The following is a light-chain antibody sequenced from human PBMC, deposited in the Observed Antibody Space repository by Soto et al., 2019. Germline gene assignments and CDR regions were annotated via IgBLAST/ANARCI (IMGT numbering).Light chain of an antibody. V-gene: IGKV3-11*01. Sequence: EIVMTQSPATLSVSPGERATLSCRASQSVSSYLAWYQQKPGQAPRLLIYGASSRATGIPDRFSGSGSGTDFTLTISSLEPEDAAVYYCQQRSNWPPITFGQGTRLEIK. CDR2: GAS. CDR1: QSVSSY. CDR3: QQRSNWPPIT. J-gene: IGKJ5*01.